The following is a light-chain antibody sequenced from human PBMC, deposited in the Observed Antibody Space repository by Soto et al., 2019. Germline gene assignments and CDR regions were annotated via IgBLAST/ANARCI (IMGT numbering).Light chain of an antibody. CDR2: DDS. CDR3: QVWDTTTYHVV. CDR1: NIGSKS. J-gene: IGLJ3*02. V-gene: IGLV3-21*02. Sequence: SYDLTQPPSLSVAPGQTARITCGGNNIGSKSVHWYQQKPGQAPVLVVHDDSDRPSGIPERFSGSNSGNTATLTITRVEAGDEADYYCQVWDTTTYHVVFGGGTKVTVL.